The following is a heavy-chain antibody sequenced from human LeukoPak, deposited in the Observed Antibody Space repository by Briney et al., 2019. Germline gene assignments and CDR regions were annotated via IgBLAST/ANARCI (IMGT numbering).Heavy chain of an antibody. CDR3: ARLTITPPAVYYYGVDV. D-gene: IGHD3-9*01. CDR2: ISAYNGNT. CDR1: GYTFTSYG. V-gene: IGHV1-18*01. J-gene: IGHJ6*02. Sequence: ASVKVSCKASGYTFTSYGISWVRQAPGQGLEWMGWISAYNGNTNYAQKLQGRVTMTTDTSTSTAYMELRSLRSDDTAVYYCARLTITPPAVYYYGVDVWGQGTTVTVSS.